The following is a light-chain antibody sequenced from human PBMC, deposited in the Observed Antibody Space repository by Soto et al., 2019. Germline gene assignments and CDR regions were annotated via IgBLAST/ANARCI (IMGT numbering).Light chain of an antibody. CDR3: LLSYNGRYD. J-gene: IGLJ1*01. CDR2: YTT. CDR1: TGAVTNGHY. V-gene: IGLV7-46*01. Sequence: QAVVTQVPSLTVSPGGTVTLTCGSSTGAVTNGHYPHWFQQKPCQAPRTLIYYTTNTHPWTPARFSGSLLRGKAALTLSGAQSEDEAEYYCLLSYNGRYDSGTGTMVTVL.